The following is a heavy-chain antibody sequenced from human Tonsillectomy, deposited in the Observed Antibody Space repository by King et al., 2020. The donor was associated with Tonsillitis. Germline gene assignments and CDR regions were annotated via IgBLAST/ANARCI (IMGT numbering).Heavy chain of an antibody. V-gene: IGHV3-23*04. D-gene: IGHD5-12*01. Sequence: VQLVESGGGLVQPGGSLRLSCAASGFTFSSYAMSWVRLAPGKGLEWVSAISGSGGSTYSADSVKGRFTISRDNSKNTLYLQMNSLRAEDTAVYYCAKDKLATMRRDAFDFWGQGTMVTVSS. CDR2: ISGSGGST. CDR3: AKDKLATMRRDAFDF. CDR1: GFTFSSYA. J-gene: IGHJ3*01.